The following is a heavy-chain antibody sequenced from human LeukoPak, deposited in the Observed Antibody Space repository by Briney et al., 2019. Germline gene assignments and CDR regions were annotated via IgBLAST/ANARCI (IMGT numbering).Heavy chain of an antibody. J-gene: IGHJ3*02. CDR3: AKTEPGRPIFGVVSM. D-gene: IGHD3-3*01. V-gene: IGHV3-43D*03. CDR2: ISWDGGST. CDR1: GFTFDDYA. Sequence: GGSLRLSCAASGFTFDDYAMHWVRQAPGKGLEWVSLISWDGGSTYYADSVKGRFTISRDNSKNSLYLQMNSLRAEDTAVYYCAKTEPGRPIFGVVSMWGQGTMVTVSS.